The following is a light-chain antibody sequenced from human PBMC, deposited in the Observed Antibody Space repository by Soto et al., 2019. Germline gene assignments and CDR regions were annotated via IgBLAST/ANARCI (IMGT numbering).Light chain of an antibody. CDR3: QQYNRWPLA. CDR2: GAS. J-gene: IGKJ4*01. CDR1: QSISSN. Sequence: EIVMTQSPATLSVSPGEGATLSCRASQSISSNLAWYQQKLGQAPRLLIYGASTRATGIPARFSGSGSGTEFTLTINSLQSEDFAVYYCQQYNRWPLAFGGGTKVEIK. V-gene: IGKV3-15*01.